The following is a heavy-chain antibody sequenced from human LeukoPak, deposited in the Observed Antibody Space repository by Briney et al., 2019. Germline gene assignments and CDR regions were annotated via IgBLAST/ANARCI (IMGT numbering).Heavy chain of an antibody. Sequence: PGGSLRLSCAASGFTFSSYWMHWVRQAPGKGLVWVSRINSDGSSTTYADSLKGRFTISRDNSKNTLYLEMNSLRAEDTAVYYCAKGASGYYGSIFDYWGQGTLVSVSS. D-gene: IGHD3-10*01. V-gene: IGHV3-74*01. CDR1: GFTFSSYW. CDR2: INSDGSST. CDR3: AKGASGYYGSIFDY. J-gene: IGHJ4*02.